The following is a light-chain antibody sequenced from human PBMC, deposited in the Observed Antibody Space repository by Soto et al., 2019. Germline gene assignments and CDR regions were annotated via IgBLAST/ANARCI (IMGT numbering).Light chain of an antibody. CDR3: QQSYSTPSIT. J-gene: IGKJ5*01. V-gene: IGKV1-39*01. CDR2: AAS. CDR1: QSISSY. Sequence: DIQMTQSPSSLSASVRDSVTITCRASQSISSYLNWYQQKPGKAPKLLIYAASSLQSGVPSRFSGSGSGTDFTLTISSLQPEDFATYYCQQSYSTPSITFGQGTRLEIK.